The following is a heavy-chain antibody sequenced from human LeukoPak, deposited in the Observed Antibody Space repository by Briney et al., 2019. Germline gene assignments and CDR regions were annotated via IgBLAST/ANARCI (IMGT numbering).Heavy chain of an antibody. J-gene: IGHJ4*02. V-gene: IGHV3-30-3*01. CDR3: AREGDSGLDY. D-gene: IGHD1-26*01. CDR1: GFTFSSYA. CDR2: ISYDGSNK. Sequence: PGGSLRLSCAASGFTFSSYAMHWVRQAPGKGLEWVAVISYDGSNKYYADSVKGRFTISRDNSKNTLYLQMNSLRAEDTAVYYCAREGDSGLDYWGQGTLVTVSS.